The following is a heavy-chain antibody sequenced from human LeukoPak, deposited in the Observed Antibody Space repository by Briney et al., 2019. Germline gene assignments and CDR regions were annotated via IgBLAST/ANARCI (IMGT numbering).Heavy chain of an antibody. CDR2: ILYTGNT. CDR3: ARHGGNSVYDPFEH. D-gene: IGHD5/OR15-5a*01. Sequence: SETLSLTCTVSGGSISRHYWSWIRQSPGKGLEWIGCILYTGNTNYNPSLKSRVTISVDTSKKQFSLRLSSVTAADTAVYYCARHGGNSVYDPFEHWGQGTLVTVSS. CDR1: GGSISRHY. J-gene: IGHJ4*02. V-gene: IGHV4-59*08.